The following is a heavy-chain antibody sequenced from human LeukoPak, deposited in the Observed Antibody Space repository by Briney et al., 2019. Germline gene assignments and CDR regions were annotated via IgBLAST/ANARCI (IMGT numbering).Heavy chain of an antibody. D-gene: IGHD6-19*01. CDR3: AKDIAVSDSYFDY. CDR2: IRYDAANQ. CDR1: GFDFSNNG. Sequence: QAGGSLRLSCGASGFDFSNNGMHWVRQAPGKGLGWVAFIRYDAANQYYADSVKGRFTISRDNSKNTLYLEMDSLRSEDTAIYHCAKDIAVSDSYFDYWGQGTLVTVTS. J-gene: IGHJ4*02. V-gene: IGHV3-30*02.